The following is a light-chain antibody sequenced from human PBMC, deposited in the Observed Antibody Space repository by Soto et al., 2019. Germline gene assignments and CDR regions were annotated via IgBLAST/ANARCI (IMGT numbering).Light chain of an antibody. V-gene: IGLV1-47*02. J-gene: IGLJ1*01. CDR1: SSNSGSNS. CDR3: AAWDGSLSGRFA. CDR2: NNN. Sequence: QAVLTQPPTGSGTPGQRVTMSGSGSSSNSGSNSVYWYQQLPGTAPKLLIYNNNQRPAGVPDRFSGSKSGTSGSLAISGLRSEDEADYFCAAWDGSLSGRFAFGTGTKVTVL.